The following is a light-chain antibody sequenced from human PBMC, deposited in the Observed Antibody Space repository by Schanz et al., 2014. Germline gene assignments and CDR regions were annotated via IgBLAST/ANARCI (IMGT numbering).Light chain of an antibody. J-gene: IGKJ3*01. CDR2: GAS. CDR3: QQYGSSPPVT. Sequence: EIVMTQSPATLSVSPGERATLSCRASQSVSSNLAWFQQKPGQAPRLLIYGASSRATGIPDRFSGSGSGTDFTLTISRLEPVDFGVYYCQQYGSSPPVTFGPGTKVDIK. V-gene: IGKV3-20*01. CDR1: QSVSSN.